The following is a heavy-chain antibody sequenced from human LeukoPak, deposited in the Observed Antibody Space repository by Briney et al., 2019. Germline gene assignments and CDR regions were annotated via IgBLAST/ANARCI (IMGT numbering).Heavy chain of an antibody. CDR2: IKSKTDGGTT. D-gene: IGHD3-10*01. CDR3: TTVTAGLLWFGENAFDI. CDR1: GFTFSNAW. J-gene: IGHJ3*02. V-gene: IGHV3-15*01. Sequence: GGSLRLSCAASGFTFSNAWMSWVRQAPGKGLEWVGRIKSKTDGGTTDYAAPVKGRFTISRDDSKNTLYLQMNSLKTEDTAVYYCTTVTAGLLWFGENAFDIWGQGTMVTVSS.